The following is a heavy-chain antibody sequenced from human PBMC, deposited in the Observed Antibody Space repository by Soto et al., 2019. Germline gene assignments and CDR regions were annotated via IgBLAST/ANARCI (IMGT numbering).Heavy chain of an antibody. CDR3: AKDRIAVAGDDYYYYYMDV. D-gene: IGHD6-19*01. CDR1: GFTFSSYA. V-gene: IGHV3-23*01. CDR2: ISGSGGST. Sequence: PGGSLRLSCAASGFTFSSYAMSWVRQAPGKGLEWVSAISGSGGSTYYADSVKGRFTISRDNSKNTLYLQMNSLRAEDTAVYYCAKDRIAVAGDDYYYYYMDVWGKGTTVTVSS. J-gene: IGHJ6*03.